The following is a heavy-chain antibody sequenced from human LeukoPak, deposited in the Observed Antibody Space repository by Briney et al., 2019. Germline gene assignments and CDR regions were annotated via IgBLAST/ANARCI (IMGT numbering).Heavy chain of an antibody. Sequence: VASVKVSCKASGGTFSSYAISWVRQAPGQGLEWMGGIIPIFGTANYAQKFQGRVTITADESTSTAYMELSSLRSEDTAVYYCARDLMGRKITISRAFDIWGQGTMVTVSS. CDR2: IIPIFGTA. V-gene: IGHV1-69*13. J-gene: IGHJ3*02. D-gene: IGHD3-3*01. CDR3: ARDLMGRKITISRAFDI. CDR1: GGTFSSYA.